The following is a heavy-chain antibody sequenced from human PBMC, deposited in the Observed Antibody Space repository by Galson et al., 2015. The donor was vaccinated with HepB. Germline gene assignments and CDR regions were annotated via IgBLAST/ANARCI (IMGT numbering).Heavy chain of an antibody. CDR1: GFTFSSYA. CDR3: ARDLRGYSYGNTLDY. CDR2: ISYDGSNK. V-gene: IGHV3-30-3*01. D-gene: IGHD5-18*01. J-gene: IGHJ4*02. Sequence: SLRLSCAASGFTFSSYAMHWVRQAPGKGLEWVAVISYDGSNKYYADSVKGRFTISRDNSKNTLYLQMNSLRAEDTAVYYCARDLRGYSYGNTLDYWGQGTLVTVSS.